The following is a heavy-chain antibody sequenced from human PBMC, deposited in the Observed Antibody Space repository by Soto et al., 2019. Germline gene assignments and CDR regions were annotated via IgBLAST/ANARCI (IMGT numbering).Heavy chain of an antibody. V-gene: IGHV4-4*02. CDR2: IYHSGST. CDR1: GGSISSSNW. Sequence: ASETLSLTCAVSGGSISSSNWWSWVRQPPGKGLEWIGEIYHSGSTNYNPSLKSRVTISVDKSKNQFSLKLSSVTAADTAVYYCARVEGGLYYYYGMDVWGQGTTVT. CDR3: ARVEGGLYYYYGMDV. J-gene: IGHJ6*02. D-gene: IGHD3-16*01.